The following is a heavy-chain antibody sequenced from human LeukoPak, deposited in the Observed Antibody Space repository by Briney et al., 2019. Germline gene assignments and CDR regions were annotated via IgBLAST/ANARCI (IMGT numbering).Heavy chain of an antibody. V-gene: IGHV1-3*01. CDR2: INAGNGNT. CDR3: AGDRSFQDYSLDY. Sequence: ASVKVSCKASGYTFTSYAMHWVRQAPGQRLEWMGWINAGNGNTKYSQKFQGRVTITRDTSASTAYMELSSLRSEDTAVYYCAGDRSFQDYSLDYWGQGTLVTVSS. CDR1: GYTFTSYA. D-gene: IGHD4-11*01. J-gene: IGHJ4*02.